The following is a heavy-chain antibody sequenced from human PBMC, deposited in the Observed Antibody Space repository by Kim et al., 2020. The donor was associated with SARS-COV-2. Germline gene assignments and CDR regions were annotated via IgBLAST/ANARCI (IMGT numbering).Heavy chain of an antibody. CDR2: ISSHSIYI. CDR3: ARGLSSGRAGGFDY. Sequence: GGSLRLSCAASGFTFRSYSMNWVRKAPGKGLEWVSTISSHSIYIYYADSVKGRFTISRDNGKNSLYLQMDSLRAEDTALYYCARGLSSGRAGGFDYWGQGILVTVSS. J-gene: IGHJ4*02. D-gene: IGHD6-19*01. CDR1: GFTFRSYS. V-gene: IGHV3-21*01.